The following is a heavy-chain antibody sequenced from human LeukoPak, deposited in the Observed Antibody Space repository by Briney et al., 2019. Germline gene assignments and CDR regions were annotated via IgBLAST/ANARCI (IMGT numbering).Heavy chain of an antibody. CDR3: ARTYCSTTACPFDY. D-gene: IGHD2-2*01. J-gene: IGHJ4*02. V-gene: IGHV4-59*08. CDR1: GGSISSYY. CDR2: IYYTGST. Sequence: SETLSLTCTVSGGSISSYYWSWIRQPPGKGLEWLGFIYYTGSTNYNPSLKSRVTISVDTSKNQFSLKLTSVTAADTAVYYCARTYCSTTACPFDYWGQGTLVTASS.